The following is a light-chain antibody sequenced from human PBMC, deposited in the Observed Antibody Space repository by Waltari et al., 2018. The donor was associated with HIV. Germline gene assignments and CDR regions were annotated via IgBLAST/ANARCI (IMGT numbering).Light chain of an antibody. J-gene: IGLJ1*01. CDR1: SSDLGAYNY. V-gene: IGLV2-8*01. CDR2: EVS. CDR3: ISYAGSNNPYV. Sequence: QSALTQPPSASGSPGQSVTISCTGTSSDLGAYNYVSWYQQHPEKAPKLMIYEVSKRPSGVPDRFSVSKSGNTASLPVSGLQTEDEADYYCISYAGSNNPYVFGTGTKVTVL.